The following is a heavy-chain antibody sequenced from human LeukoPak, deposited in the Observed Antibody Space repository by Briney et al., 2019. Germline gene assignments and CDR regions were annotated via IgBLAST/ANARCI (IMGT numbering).Heavy chain of an antibody. J-gene: IGHJ4*02. CDR1: GFTFSSYW. CDR2: ISSSSSYI. Sequence: GGSLRLSCAASGFTFSSYWMSWVRQAPGKGLEWVSSISSSSSYIYYADSVKGRFTISRDNAKNTLYLQMNSLRAGDTAVYYCARKRGYSYGYSDYWGQGTLVTVSS. V-gene: IGHV3-21*01. CDR3: ARKRGYSYGYSDY. D-gene: IGHD5-18*01.